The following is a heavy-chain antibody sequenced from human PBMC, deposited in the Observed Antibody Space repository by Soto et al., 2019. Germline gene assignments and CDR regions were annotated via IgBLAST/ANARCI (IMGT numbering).Heavy chain of an antibody. J-gene: IGHJ4*02. CDR3: ARGALAHGWTYYYDSSGYYSPRAAGFGY. V-gene: IGHV3-33*01. Sequence: GGSLRLSCAASGFTFSSYGMHWVRQAPGKGLEWVAVIWYDGSNKYYADSVKGRFTISRDNSKNTLYLQMNSLRAEDTAVYYCARGALAHGWTYYYDSSGYYSPRAAGFGYWGQGTLVTVSS. D-gene: IGHD3-22*01. CDR1: GFTFSSYG. CDR2: IWYDGSNK.